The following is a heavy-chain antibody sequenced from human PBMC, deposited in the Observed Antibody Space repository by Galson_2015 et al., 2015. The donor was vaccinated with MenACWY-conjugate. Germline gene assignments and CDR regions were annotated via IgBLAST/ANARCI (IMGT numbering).Heavy chain of an antibody. CDR2: INAGNGNT. J-gene: IGHJ4*02. D-gene: IGHD5-12*01. Sequence: SVKVSCKASGYTFTSYAMHWVRQAPGQRLEWMGWINAGNGNTKYSQKFQGRVTITRDTSASTAYMELSSLRSEDTAVYYCAREGGGGGGYLDFDYWGQGTLVTVSS. V-gene: IGHV1-3*01. CDR1: GYTFTSYA. CDR3: AREGGGGGGYLDFDY.